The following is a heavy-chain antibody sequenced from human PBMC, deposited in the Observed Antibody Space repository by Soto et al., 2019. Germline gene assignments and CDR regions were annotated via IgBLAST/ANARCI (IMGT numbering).Heavy chain of an antibody. J-gene: IGHJ4*02. CDR1: GDSVSSNSVT. Sequence: SQTLSLTCAISGDSVSSNSVTWNWIRQSPSRGLEWLGRTYYRSKWSNDYAESVKSRITIKPDTSKNQSSLQLNSVTPEDTAVYYCAGATSATFDYWGQGTLVTVSS. CDR2: TYYRSKWSN. V-gene: IGHV6-1*01. CDR3: AGATSATFDY.